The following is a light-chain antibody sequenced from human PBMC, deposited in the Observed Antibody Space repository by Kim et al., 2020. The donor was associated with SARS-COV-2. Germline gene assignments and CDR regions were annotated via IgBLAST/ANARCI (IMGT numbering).Light chain of an antibody. V-gene: IGKV3-20*01. CDR3: QQYGTSPT. J-gene: IGKJ2*01. Sequence: SLAPGERAPLSCRASQSISSTFLAWYQQKPGQAPRLLIFGASSRAAGIPDRFSGSGSGTDFTLTISRLDSEDFAVYYCQQYGTSPTFGQGTKLEI. CDR2: GAS. CDR1: QSISSTF.